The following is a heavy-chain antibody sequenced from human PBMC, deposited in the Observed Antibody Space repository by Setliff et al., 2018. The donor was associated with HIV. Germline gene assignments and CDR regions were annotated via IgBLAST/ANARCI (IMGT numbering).Heavy chain of an antibody. V-gene: IGHV3-33*01. CDR1: GFTFSTYG. CDR3: ARDWRHGYDLNFDY. Sequence: GGSLRLSCAASGFTFSTYGMYWVRQAPGKGLEWVAVIWYDGSNKYYADSVQGRFTISRDNAKNSLYLQMNSLGAEDTAMYYCARDWRHGYDLNFDYWGQGTLVTVSS. J-gene: IGHJ4*02. D-gene: IGHD5-12*01. CDR2: IWYDGSNK.